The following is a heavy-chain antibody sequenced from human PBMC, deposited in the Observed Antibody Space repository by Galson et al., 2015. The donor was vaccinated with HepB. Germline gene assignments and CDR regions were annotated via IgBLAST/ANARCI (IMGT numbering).Heavy chain of an antibody. CDR1: GYTFTGYY. D-gene: IGHD6-13*01. V-gene: IGHV1-2*02. CDR3: ARVYSSSWYLDV. J-gene: IGHJ6*03. CDR2: INPNSGGT. Sequence: SVKVSCKASGYTFTGYYMHWVRQAPGQGLEWMGWINPNSGGTNYAQKFQGRVTMTRDTSISTAYMELSRLRSDDTAVYYCARVYSSSWYLDVWGKGTTVTVSS.